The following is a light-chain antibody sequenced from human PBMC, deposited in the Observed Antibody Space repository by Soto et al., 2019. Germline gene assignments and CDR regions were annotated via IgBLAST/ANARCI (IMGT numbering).Light chain of an antibody. Sequence: EIVLTQSPATLSLSPGERATLSCRASQSVSSYLAWYQQKPGQAPRLLIYDASNGATGIPARFSGSGSGTDFTHNISSLEPEDFAVYYCQQRSNWPPTFGGGTKVEIK. CDR2: DAS. CDR3: QQRSNWPPT. J-gene: IGKJ4*01. V-gene: IGKV3-11*01. CDR1: QSVSSY.